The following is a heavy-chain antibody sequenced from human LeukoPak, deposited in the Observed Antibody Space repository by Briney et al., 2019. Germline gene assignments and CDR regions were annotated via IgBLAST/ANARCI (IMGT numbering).Heavy chain of an antibody. D-gene: IGHD2-2*01. J-gene: IGHJ5*02. Sequence: SETLSLTCTVSGGSINSYYWSWIRQPPGKGLEWIGYIYCSGSTNYNPSLKSRVTISVDTSKNQFSLKLSSVTAADTAVYYCAREDQLLTGWFDPWGQGTLVTVSS. CDR3: AREDQLLTGWFDP. CDR1: GGSINSYY. CDR2: IYCSGST. V-gene: IGHV4-59*01.